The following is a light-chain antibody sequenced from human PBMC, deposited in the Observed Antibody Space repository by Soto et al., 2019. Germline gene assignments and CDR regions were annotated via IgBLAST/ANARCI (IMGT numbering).Light chain of an antibody. CDR2: DVS. Sequence: DIRMTQSPSTLSASVGDRVTISCRASQSINNWLAWYQQKPGKAPKLLIYDVSTLESGVPSRFSGSGSGTEFTLTISSRQPDDFATYYCQQYNGYSQYSFGQGTKLEIK. CDR3: QQYNGYSQYS. CDR1: QSINNW. V-gene: IGKV1-5*01. J-gene: IGKJ2*01.